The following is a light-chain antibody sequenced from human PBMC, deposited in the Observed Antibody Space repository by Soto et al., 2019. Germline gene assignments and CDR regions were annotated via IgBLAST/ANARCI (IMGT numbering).Light chain of an antibody. Sequence: QSALTQPRSVSGSPGQSVTISCTGTNSDVGRYNFASWYQQLPGKAPKLLISAVSQRPSGVPDRFSGSKSGNTASLTISGLQADDEADYFCYSYTASDIGVFGGGTKLTVL. CDR1: NSDVGRYNF. CDR3: YSYTASDIGV. J-gene: IGLJ3*02. CDR2: AVS. V-gene: IGLV2-11*01.